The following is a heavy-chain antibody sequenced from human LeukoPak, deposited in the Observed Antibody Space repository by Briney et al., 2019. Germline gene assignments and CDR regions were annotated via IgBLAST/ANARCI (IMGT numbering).Heavy chain of an antibody. CDR3: AGPRTLTNDF. CDR1: GFTFSTYA. J-gene: IGHJ4*02. CDR2: IRSNGGSQ. Sequence: GGSLRLSCAASGFTFSTYAMSWVRQAPGKGLEWVSAIRSNGGSQYYAESVKGRFTISRDNSKNTLYLQMNRLRAEDTAIYHCAGPRTLTNDFWGQGTLVTVSS. V-gene: IGHV3-23*01.